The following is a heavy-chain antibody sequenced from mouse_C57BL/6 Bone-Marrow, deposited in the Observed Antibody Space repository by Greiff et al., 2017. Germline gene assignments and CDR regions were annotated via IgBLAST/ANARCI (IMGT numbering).Heavy chain of an antibody. J-gene: IGHJ4*01. Sequence: VKLQQSGAELMKPGASVKLSCKATGYTFTGYWIEWVKQRPGHGLEWIGEILPGSGSTNYNEKFKGKATFTADTSSNTASMQLSCLTTEYSAIYYCARIYYAIGFMDYWGQGTSVTVAS. D-gene: IGHD2-1*01. CDR1: GYTFTGYW. V-gene: IGHV1-9*01. CDR2: ILPGSGST. CDR3: ARIYYAIGFMDY.